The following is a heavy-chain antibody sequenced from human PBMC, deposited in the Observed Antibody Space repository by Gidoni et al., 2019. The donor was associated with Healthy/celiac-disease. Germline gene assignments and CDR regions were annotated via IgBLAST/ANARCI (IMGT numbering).Heavy chain of an antibody. CDR2: IDWDDDK. CDR3: ARDGRKYGMDV. J-gene: IGHJ6*02. D-gene: IGHD2-8*01. V-gene: IGHV2-70*15. Sequence: QVTLRESGPALVQPTQTLTLICTFSGLSLSTSGMCVSWICQPPGKALEWLARIDWDDDKHYSTSLKTRLNISKDTSKNQVVLTMTNMDPVDTATYYCARDGRKYGMDVWGQGTTVTVSS. CDR1: GLSLSTSGMC.